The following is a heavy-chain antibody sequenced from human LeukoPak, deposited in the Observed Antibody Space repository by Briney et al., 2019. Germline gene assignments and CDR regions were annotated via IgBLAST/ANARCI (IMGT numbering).Heavy chain of an antibody. V-gene: IGHV1-69*05. J-gene: IGHJ5*02. Sequence: GASVKVSCKASGGTFSSYAISWVRQAPGQGLEWMGGIIPIFGTANYAQKFQGRVTITTDESTSTAYMELSSLRSEDTAVYYCARGQRITMVRGVIMYWFDPWGQGTLVTVSS. CDR1: GGTFSSYA. D-gene: IGHD3-10*01. CDR2: IIPIFGTA. CDR3: ARGQRITMVRGVIMYWFDP.